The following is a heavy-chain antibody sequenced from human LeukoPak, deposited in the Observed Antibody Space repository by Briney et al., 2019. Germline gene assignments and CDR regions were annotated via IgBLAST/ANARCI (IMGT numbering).Heavy chain of an antibody. D-gene: IGHD5-18*01. CDR1: GYTFTSYY. CDR2: INPSGGST. V-gene: IGHV1-46*01. J-gene: IGHJ6*02. Sequence: ASVKVSCKASGYTFTSYYMHWVRQAPGQGLEWMGIINPSGGSTSYAQKSQGRVTMTRDTSTSTVYMELSSLRSEDTAVYYCARFPNTAMVMGLEYYYYGMDVWGQGTTVTVSS. CDR3: ARFPNTAMVMGLEYYYYGMDV.